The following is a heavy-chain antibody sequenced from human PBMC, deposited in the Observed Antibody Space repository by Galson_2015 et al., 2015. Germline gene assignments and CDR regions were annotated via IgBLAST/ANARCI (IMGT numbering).Heavy chain of an antibody. J-gene: IGHJ6*02. CDR2: ISSSSSYI. Sequence: SLRLSCAASGFTFSSYSMNWVRQAPGKGLEWVSSISSSSSYIYYADSVKGRFTISRDNAKNSLYLQMNSLRAEDTAVYYCAREGGYDPVLYFAYYMDVWGQGTTVTVSS. V-gene: IGHV3-21*01. D-gene: IGHD5-12*01. CDR3: AREGGYDPVLYFAYYMDV. CDR1: GFTFSSYS.